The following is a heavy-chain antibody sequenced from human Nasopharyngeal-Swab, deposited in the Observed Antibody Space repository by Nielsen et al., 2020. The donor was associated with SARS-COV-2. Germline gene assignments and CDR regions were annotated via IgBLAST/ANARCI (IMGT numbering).Heavy chain of an antibody. D-gene: IGHD1-26*01. CDR1: GVSISSTSW. V-gene: IGHV4-4*02. CDR2: LLHSGST. J-gene: IGHJ4*02. CDR3: ARTQFSGMFYYFDF. Sequence: SETLSLTCAVSGVSISSTSWWIWVRQSPGKGLEWISDLLHSGSTNYNPSLKSRVTLSVDKSKNQFSLRLNSMTAADTARYYCARTQFSGMFYYFDFWGQGTVVTVSS.